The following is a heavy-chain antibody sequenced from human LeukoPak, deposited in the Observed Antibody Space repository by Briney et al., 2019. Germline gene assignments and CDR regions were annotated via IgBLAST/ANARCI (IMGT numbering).Heavy chain of an antibody. CDR1: GFTFSSYW. D-gene: IGHD3-16*01. Sequence: GGSLRLSCAASGFTFSSYWMHWVRQAPGKGLVWVSRINSDGSSTSYADSVKGRFTISRDNAKNSLYLQMNSLRAEDTAVYYCARVGLGDYYMDVWGKGTTVTISS. CDR3: ARVGLGDYYMDV. V-gene: IGHV3-74*01. J-gene: IGHJ6*03. CDR2: INSDGSST.